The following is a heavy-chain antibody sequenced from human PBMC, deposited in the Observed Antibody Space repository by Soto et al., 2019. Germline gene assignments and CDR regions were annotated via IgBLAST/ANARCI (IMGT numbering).Heavy chain of an antibody. Sequence: SETLSLTCAVSGDSITSSYWWGWVRQPPGRGLEWIGKISHSGTTYYNPSLESRITISVERSKNQFSLKLTSVTAADTAVFYCARNIPIDNTLGFDYWGHGTLVTVSS. D-gene: IGHD2-21*01. V-gene: IGHV4-4*02. CDR3: ARNIPIDNTLGFDY. J-gene: IGHJ4*01. CDR1: GDSITSSYW. CDR2: ISHSGTT.